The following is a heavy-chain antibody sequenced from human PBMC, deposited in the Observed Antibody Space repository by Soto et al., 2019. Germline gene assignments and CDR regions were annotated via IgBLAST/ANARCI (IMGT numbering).Heavy chain of an antibody. J-gene: IGHJ3*02. V-gene: IGHV1-69*13. D-gene: IGHD2-2*01. Sequence: SVKVSCKASGGTFSSYAISWVRQAPGQGLEWMGGIIPIFGTANYAQKFQGRVTITADESTSTAYMELSGLRSEDTAVYYCARGPGDIVLVPAAIGVLAFDIWGQGTMVTVSS. CDR1: GGTFSSYA. CDR2: IIPIFGTA. CDR3: ARGPGDIVLVPAAIGVLAFDI.